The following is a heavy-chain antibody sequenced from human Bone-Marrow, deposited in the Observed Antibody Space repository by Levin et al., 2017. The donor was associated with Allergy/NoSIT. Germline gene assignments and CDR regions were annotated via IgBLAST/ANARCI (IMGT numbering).Heavy chain of an antibody. V-gene: IGHV4-34*01. Sequence: KSSETLSLTCAVSGGSFSGYYWSWIRQPPGEGLEWIGEINHSGSANYNPSLESRVTISVDTSKKQVSLKVKSVTAADTAVYYCATPNSDTLTDYYRDAFDLWGQGTMVTVSS. D-gene: IGHD3-9*01. CDR3: ATPNSDTLTDYYRDAFDL. CDR1: GGSFSGYY. J-gene: IGHJ3*01. CDR2: INHSGSA.